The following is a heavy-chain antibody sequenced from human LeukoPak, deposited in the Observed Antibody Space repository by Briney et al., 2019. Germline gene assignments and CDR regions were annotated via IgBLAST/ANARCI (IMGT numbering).Heavy chain of an antibody. Sequence: PGGSLRLSCAASGFTFDDYAMHWVRQAPGKGLEWVSGINWNSAKIGYADSVKGRFTISRDNAKNSLHLQMNSLRIEDTALYYCAKDSRGGGYGYWGQGTLVTVSS. D-gene: IGHD5-12*01. J-gene: IGHJ4*02. CDR3: AKDSRGGGYGY. V-gene: IGHV3-9*01. CDR2: INWNSAKI. CDR1: GFTFDDYA.